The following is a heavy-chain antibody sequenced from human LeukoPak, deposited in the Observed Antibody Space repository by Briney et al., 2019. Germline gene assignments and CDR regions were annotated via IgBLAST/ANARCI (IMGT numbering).Heavy chain of an antibody. Sequence: SVRVSCKASGFTFTSSAMRWVRQARGQRLEWIGWIVVGSGNTNYAQKFQERVTITRDMSTSTAYMELSSLRSEDTAVYYCAADTDFWSGYKRFDPWGQGTLVTVSS. CDR3: AADTDFWSGYKRFDP. CDR1: GFTFTSSA. J-gene: IGHJ5*02. V-gene: IGHV1-58*02. D-gene: IGHD3-3*01. CDR2: IVVGSGNT.